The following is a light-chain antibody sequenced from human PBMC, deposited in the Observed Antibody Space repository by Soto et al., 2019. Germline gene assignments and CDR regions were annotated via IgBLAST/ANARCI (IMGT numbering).Light chain of an antibody. Sequence: IVLTHSPGSLSLSPGQGSTLSVGASQPISNNFLAWSQQKPGQAPRLLVFDASFRATDIPGRFSGGGSGTDFTLTITRLEPDDFAVYHCQQYGNSPWTFGQGTKVDTK. V-gene: IGKV3-20*01. CDR2: DAS. CDR3: QQYGNSPWT. CDR1: QPISNNF. J-gene: IGKJ1*01.